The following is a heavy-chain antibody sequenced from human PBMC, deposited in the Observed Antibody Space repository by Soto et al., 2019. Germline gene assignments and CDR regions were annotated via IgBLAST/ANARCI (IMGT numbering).Heavy chain of an antibody. CDR1: GDSVSSNIAT. CDR3: ARSSVGTNKVSFDY. Sequence: SQTLSLTCASSGDSVSSNIATWNWIRQSPSRGLEWLGRTYYRSKWHNEYAVSVKSRITIISDTSKNQVSLQQNSMTPEDTAVYYCARSSVGTNKVSFDYWGQGSVVTVSS. J-gene: IGHJ4*02. CDR2: TYYRSKWHN. D-gene: IGHD7-27*01. V-gene: IGHV6-1*01.